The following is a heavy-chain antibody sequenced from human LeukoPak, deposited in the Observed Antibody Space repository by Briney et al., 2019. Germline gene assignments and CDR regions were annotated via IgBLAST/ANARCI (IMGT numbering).Heavy chain of an antibody. D-gene: IGHD6-13*01. CDR3: ASFPYSSSWYKSRKVFAFDI. V-gene: IGHV1-69*06. CDR2: IIPIFGTA. J-gene: IGHJ3*02. CDR1: GYTFTSYG. Sequence: GASVKVSCKASGYTFTSYGISWVRQAPGQGLECMGGIIPIFGTANYAQKFQGRVTITADKSTSTAYMELSSLRSEDTAVYYCASFPYSSSWYKSRKVFAFDIWGQGTMVTVSS.